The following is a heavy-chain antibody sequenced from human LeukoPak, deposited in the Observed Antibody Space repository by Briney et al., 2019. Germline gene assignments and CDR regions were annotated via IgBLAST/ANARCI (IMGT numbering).Heavy chain of an antibody. J-gene: IGHJ4*02. Sequence: SVNVSFKASGFTFTSSAVQWVRQARGQRLEWIGWIVVGSGNTNYAQKFQERVTITRDMSTSTAYMELSSLRSEDTAVYYCAAGAYYDSSGYYSWGQGTLVTVSS. CDR2: IVVGSGNT. CDR1: GFTFTSSA. V-gene: IGHV1-58*01. D-gene: IGHD3-22*01. CDR3: AAGAYYDSSGYYS.